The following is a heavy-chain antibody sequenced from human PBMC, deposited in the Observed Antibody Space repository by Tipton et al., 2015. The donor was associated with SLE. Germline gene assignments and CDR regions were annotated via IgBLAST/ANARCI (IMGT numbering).Heavy chain of an antibody. V-gene: IGHV4-39*07. D-gene: IGHD1-7*01. CDR1: GDSISSSSYY. CDR2: VYYTGNT. CDR3: AKVINDWNYE. J-gene: IGHJ1*01. Sequence: GSLRLSCIVSGDSISSSSYYWGWIRQPPGKGLEWVGTVYYTGNTFYNPSLKSRVTISVDTSKNQFSLNLSSVTAADTAVYYCAKVINDWNYEWGPGTLVTVSS.